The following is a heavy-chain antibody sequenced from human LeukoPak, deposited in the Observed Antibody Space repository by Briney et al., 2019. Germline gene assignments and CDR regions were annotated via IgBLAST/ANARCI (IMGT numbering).Heavy chain of an antibody. Sequence: PGGSLRLSCAASGFTFSSYGMHWVRQAPGKGLEWVAVIWYDGSNKYYADSVKGRFTISRDNSKNTLYLQMNSLRAEDTAVYYCAKVGFTSSVDTAMDTFDYWGQGTLVTVSP. CDR1: GFTFSSYG. CDR3: AKVGFTSSVDTAMDTFDY. J-gene: IGHJ4*02. V-gene: IGHV3-33*06. D-gene: IGHD5-18*01. CDR2: IWYDGSNK.